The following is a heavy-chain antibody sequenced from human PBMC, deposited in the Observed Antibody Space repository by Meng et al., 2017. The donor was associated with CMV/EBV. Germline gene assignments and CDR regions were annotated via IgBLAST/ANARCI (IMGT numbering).Heavy chain of an antibody. CDR2: ISYDGSNK. CDR1: GFTFSSYA. J-gene: IGHJ2*01. Sequence: GGSLRLSCAASGFTFSSYAMHWVRQAPGKGLEWVAVISYDGSNKYYADSVKGRFTISRDNSKNTLYLQMNSLRAEDTAVYYCARGGWGVIQNWYFDLWGRGTLVTVSS. CDR3: ARGGWGVIQNWYFDL. V-gene: IGHV3-30*04. D-gene: IGHD3-16*02.